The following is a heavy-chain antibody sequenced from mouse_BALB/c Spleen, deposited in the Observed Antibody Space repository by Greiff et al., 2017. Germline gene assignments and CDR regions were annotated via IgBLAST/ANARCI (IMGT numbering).Heavy chain of an antibody. Sequence: QVQLQQPGGVLVRPGASVKLSCKASGYTFSSSWMHWVKQRPGQGLEWIGEIHPNGGNTNYNEKFKGKATLTVDTSSSTAYVDLSSLTSEDSAVYDCASCGVITTRSYAMDYWGQGTSVTVSA. CDR1: GYTFSSSW. V-gene: IGHV1S130*01. CDR3: ASCGVITTRSYAMDY. CDR2: IHPNGGNT. J-gene: IGHJ4*01. D-gene: IGHD2-4*01.